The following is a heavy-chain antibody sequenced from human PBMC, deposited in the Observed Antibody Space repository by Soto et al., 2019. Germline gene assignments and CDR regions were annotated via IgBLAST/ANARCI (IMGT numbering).Heavy chain of an antibody. D-gene: IGHD3-10*01. CDR2: IIPILGIA. J-gene: IGHJ5*02. CDR1: GGTFSSYT. CDR3: ARVFHEKYGSGSDYFQGYWFDP. Sequence: QVQLVQSGAEVKKPGSSVKVSCKASGGTFSSYTISWVRQAPGQGLEWMGRIIPILGIANYAQKFQGRVTITADKSTSTAYMELSSLRSEDTAVYYCARVFHEKYGSGSDYFQGYWFDPWGQGTLVTVSS. V-gene: IGHV1-69*02.